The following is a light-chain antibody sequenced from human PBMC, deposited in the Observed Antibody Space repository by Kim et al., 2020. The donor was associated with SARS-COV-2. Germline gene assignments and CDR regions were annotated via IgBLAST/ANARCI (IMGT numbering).Light chain of an antibody. Sequence: VSPGERAALSSRASLSVSSNLAWYQQKPGQAPRLLIYGESTRATGIPARFSGSGSGTEFTLTISSLQSEDFAVYYCQQYNIWPITFGQGTRLEIK. J-gene: IGKJ5*01. CDR2: GES. V-gene: IGKV3-15*01. CDR1: LSVSSN. CDR3: QQYNIWPIT.